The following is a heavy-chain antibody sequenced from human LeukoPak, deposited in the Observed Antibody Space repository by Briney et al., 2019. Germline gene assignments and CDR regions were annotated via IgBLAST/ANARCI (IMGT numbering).Heavy chain of an antibody. J-gene: IGHJ4*02. V-gene: IGHV3-23*01. CDR2: ISGSGDST. D-gene: IGHD4-17*01. CDR3: AKENHGDYAEYYFDY. CDR1: GFTFSSYA. Sequence: PGGSLRLSCAASGFTFSSYAMSWVRQAPGKGLEWVSAISGSGDSTYYADSVKGRFTISIDNSKNTLYLQMNSLRAEDTAVYYCAKENHGDYAEYYFDYWGQGTLVTVSS.